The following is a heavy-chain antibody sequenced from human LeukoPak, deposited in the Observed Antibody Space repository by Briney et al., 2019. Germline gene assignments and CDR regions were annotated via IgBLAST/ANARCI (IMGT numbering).Heavy chain of an antibody. D-gene: IGHD1-26*01. CDR3: ASTFSGSYLFDY. J-gene: IGHJ4*02. CDR2: IYTSGST. CDR1: GGSISSGSYY. V-gene: IGHV4-61*02. Sequence: SETLSLTCTVSGGSISSGSYYWSWIRQPAGKGLEWIGRIYTSGSTNYNPSLKSRVTISVDTSKNQFSLKLSSVTAADTAVYYCASTFSGSYLFDYWGQGTLVTVSS.